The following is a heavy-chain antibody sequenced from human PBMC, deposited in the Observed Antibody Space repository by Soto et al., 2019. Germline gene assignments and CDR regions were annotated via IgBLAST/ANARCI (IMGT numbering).Heavy chain of an antibody. CDR1: GYTFTSYG. D-gene: IGHD2-15*01. Sequence: SVKVSCKASGYTFTSYGISWVRQAPGQGLEWMGGIIPIFGTANYAQKFQGRVTITADESTSTAYMELSSLRSEDTAVYYCARDRGGYCSGGSCSEAWFDRWGQGTLVTVSS. J-gene: IGHJ5*02. V-gene: IGHV1-69*13. CDR3: ARDRGGYCSGGSCSEAWFDR. CDR2: IIPIFGTA.